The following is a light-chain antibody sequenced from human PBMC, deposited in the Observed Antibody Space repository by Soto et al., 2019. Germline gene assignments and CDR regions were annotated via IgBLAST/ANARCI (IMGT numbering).Light chain of an antibody. Sequence: IVMTQSPATLSVSPGERATLSCRASQSVSSNLAWYQQKPGQAPWLLIYGASTRATGIPARFSGSGSGTEFTLTISSLQSEDFAVYYYQQYNNWPPRYTFGQGTKLEIK. V-gene: IGKV3-15*01. CDR1: QSVSSN. CDR2: GAS. J-gene: IGKJ2*01. CDR3: QQYNNWPPRYT.